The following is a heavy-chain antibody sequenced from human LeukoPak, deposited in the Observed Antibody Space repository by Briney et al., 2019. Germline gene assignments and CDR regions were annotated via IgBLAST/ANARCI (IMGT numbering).Heavy chain of an antibody. CDR1: GYTFTGYY. Sequence: GASVKVSCKASGYTFTGYYMHWVRQAPGQGLEWMGWINPNSGGTKYAQKFQGRVTMTRDTSISTAYMELSRLRSDDTAVYYCASSVVPAANDAFDIWGQGTMVTVSS. CDR2: INPNSGGT. D-gene: IGHD2-2*01. J-gene: IGHJ3*02. CDR3: ASSVVPAANDAFDI. V-gene: IGHV1-2*02.